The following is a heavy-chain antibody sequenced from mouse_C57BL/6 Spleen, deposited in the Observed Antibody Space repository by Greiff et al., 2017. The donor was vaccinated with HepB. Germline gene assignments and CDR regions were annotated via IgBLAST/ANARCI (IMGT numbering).Heavy chain of an antibody. Sequence: EVMLVESGGGLVQSGRSLRLSCATSGFTFSDFYMEWVRQAPGKGLEWIAASRNKANDYTTEYSASVKGRFIGSRDTSQSILYLQMNALRAEDTAIYYCARGTAQATPFAYWGQGTLVTVSA. CDR1: GFTFSDFY. V-gene: IGHV7-1*01. CDR2: SRNKANDYTT. J-gene: IGHJ3*01. CDR3: ARGTAQATPFAY. D-gene: IGHD3-2*02.